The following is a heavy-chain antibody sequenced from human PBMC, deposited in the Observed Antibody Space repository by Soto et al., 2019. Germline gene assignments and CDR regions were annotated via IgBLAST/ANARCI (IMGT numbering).Heavy chain of an antibody. D-gene: IGHD2-15*01. Sequence: SETLSLTCTVSGGSISSGGYYWSWIRQHPGKGLEWIGYIYYSGSTYYNPSLKSRVTISVDTSKNQFSLKLSSVTAADTAVYYCARENRSGGRYYYGMDFWGQGTTVTVSS. CDR3: ARENRSGGRYYYGMDF. J-gene: IGHJ6*02. V-gene: IGHV4-31*03. CDR2: IYYSGST. CDR1: GGSISSGGYY.